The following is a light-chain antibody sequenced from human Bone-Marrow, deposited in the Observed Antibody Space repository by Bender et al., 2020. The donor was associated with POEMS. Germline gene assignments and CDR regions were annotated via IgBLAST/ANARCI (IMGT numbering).Light chain of an antibody. CDR2: DVT. CDR3: QSYDNSLGGWV. V-gene: IGLV1-40*01. J-gene: IGLJ3*02. CDR1: NRDIGAYDY. Sequence: QSVLTQPPSVSGAPGQRVTISCTGTNRDIGAYDYVSWYQQHPGKAPKLVIYDVTNRPSGVPDRFSGSKSGTSASLAITGLQAEDEGDYYCQSYDNSLGGWVFGGGTKLTVL.